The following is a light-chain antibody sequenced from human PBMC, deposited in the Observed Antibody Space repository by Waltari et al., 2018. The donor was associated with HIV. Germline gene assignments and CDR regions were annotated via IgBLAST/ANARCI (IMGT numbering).Light chain of an antibody. J-gene: IGLJ2*01. CDR1: ALPKKY. Sequence: SYELTQPPSVSVSPGQTARITCSGDALPKKYAYWYQQKPGQAPVVVIYKDSERPSGIPGRFSGSSTGTTVTFTISGVQAEDEADYYCQSADSSGTYPVVFGGGTKLTVL. V-gene: IGLV3-25*03. CDR2: KDS. CDR3: QSADSSGTYPVV.